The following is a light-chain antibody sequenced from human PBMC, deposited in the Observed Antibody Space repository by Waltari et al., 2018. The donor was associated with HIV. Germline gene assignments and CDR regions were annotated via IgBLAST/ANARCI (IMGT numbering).Light chain of an antibody. CDR3: QQHDSRPPDT. CDR2: DAS. Sequence: DIQMTQSPSSLSASVGDRVTISCRASQDIKNYLNWYQKKVGKAPKLLIYDASNLQTGVPPRFSGSGSGTDFTLTINSLQPEDVATYYCQQHDSRPPDTFGQGTHLQI. J-gene: IGKJ2*01. V-gene: IGKV1-33*01. CDR1: QDIKNY.